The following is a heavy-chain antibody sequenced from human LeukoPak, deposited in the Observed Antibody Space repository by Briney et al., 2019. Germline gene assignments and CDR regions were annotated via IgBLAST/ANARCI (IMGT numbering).Heavy chain of an antibody. CDR1: GYTFTSYG. V-gene: IGHV1-18*01. CDR2: ISAYNGNT. Sequence: GASVKVSCKASGYTFTSYGISWVRQAPGQELEWMGWISAYNGNTNYAQKLQGRVTMTTDTSTSTAYMELRSLGSDDTAVYYCAISQIVVVTEGAFDIWGQGTMVTVSS. J-gene: IGHJ3*02. CDR3: AISQIVVVTEGAFDI. D-gene: IGHD2-21*02.